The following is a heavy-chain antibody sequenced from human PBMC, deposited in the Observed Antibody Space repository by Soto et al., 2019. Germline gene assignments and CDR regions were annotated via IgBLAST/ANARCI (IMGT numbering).Heavy chain of an antibody. CDR2: ISSSSSTI. CDR1: GFTFSSYS. V-gene: IGHV3-48*02. D-gene: IGHD6-19*01. Sequence: EVQLVESGGGLVQPGGSLRLSCAASGFTFSSYSMNWVRQAPGKGLEWVSYISSSSSTIYYADSVKGRFTISRDNAKNSLYLQMNSLRDEDTAVYYCARDQYSSGWYDAFDIWGQGTMVTVSS. CDR3: ARDQYSSGWYDAFDI. J-gene: IGHJ3*02.